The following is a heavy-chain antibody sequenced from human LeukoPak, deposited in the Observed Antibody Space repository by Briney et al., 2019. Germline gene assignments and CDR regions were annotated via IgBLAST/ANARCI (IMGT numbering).Heavy chain of an antibody. CDR3: ARGRGYCSSTSCYAGWFDH. D-gene: IGHD2-2*01. V-gene: IGHV4-34*01. J-gene: IGHJ5*02. Sequence: PSETLFLTCAVYGGSFSGYYWSWIRQPPGKGLEWIGEINHSGSTNYNPSLKSRVTISVDTSKNQFSLKLSSVTAADTAVYYCARGRGYCSSTSCYAGWFDHWGQGTLVTVSS. CDR1: GGSFSGYY. CDR2: INHSGST.